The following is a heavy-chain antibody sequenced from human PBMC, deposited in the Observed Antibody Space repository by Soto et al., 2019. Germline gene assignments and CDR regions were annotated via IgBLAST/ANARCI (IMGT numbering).Heavy chain of an antibody. CDR3: AADFGVPEDYGDYDHYYGMDV. Sequence: QMQLVQSGPEVKKPGTSVKVSCKASGFTFTSSAMQWVRQARGQRLEWIGWIVVGSGNTNYAQKFQERVTITRDMSTXXAXMXXSSLRSEDTAVYYCAADFGVPEDYGDYDHYYGMDVWGQGTTVTVSS. CDR2: IVVGSGNT. V-gene: IGHV1-58*02. D-gene: IGHD4-17*01. CDR1: GFTFTSSA. J-gene: IGHJ6*02.